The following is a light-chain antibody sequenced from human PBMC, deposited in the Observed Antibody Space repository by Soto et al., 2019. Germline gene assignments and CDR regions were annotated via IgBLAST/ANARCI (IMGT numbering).Light chain of an antibody. J-gene: IGKJ4*01. V-gene: IGKV3D-15*01. CDR1: QSVSSK. CDR2: GAS. CDR3: QQYNNWPLT. Sequence: ETVITQSPATLSVSPGERATLSCRASQSVSSKLAWYQQKPGQAPRLLIFGASTRATGIPARFSGSGSGTEFTLTISSLQSEDFAVYYCQQYNNWPLTFGGGTRVEI.